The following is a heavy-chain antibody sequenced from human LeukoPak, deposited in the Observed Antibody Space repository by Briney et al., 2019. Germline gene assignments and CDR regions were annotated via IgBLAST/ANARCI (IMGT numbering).Heavy chain of an antibody. J-gene: IGHJ3*02. CDR1: GFAFNNYA. D-gene: IGHD2-21*02. CDR2: IGGSGGST. Sequence: PGGSLRLSCAASGFAFNNYAMSWVRQAPGRGLEWVSSIGGSGGSTYYADSVKGRFTISRDNSKNTLYLQMNSLRAEDTAVYYCAKKGPLVTSDAFDIWGQGTMVTVSS. CDR3: AKKGPLVTSDAFDI. V-gene: IGHV3-23*01.